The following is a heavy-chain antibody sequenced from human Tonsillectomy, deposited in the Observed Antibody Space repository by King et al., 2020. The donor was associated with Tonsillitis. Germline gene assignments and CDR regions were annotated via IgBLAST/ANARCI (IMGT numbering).Heavy chain of an antibody. J-gene: IGHJ4*02. D-gene: IGHD3-10*01. CDR2: IIPIFGTA. Sequence: VQLVQSGAEVKKPGSSVKVSCKAYGGTFSTYVISWVRQSPGQGLEWMGGIIPIFGTANNAQKFQGRVTITADKSTSTAYMELSSLRSEDTAVYYCARDGDYYGSGSYYNGIDYWGQGTLVTVSS. CDR1: GGTFSTYV. V-gene: IGHV1-69*14. CDR3: ARDGDYYGSGSYYNGIDY.